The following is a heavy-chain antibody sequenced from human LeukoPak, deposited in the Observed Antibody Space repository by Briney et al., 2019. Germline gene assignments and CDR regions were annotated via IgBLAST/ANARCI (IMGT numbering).Heavy chain of an antibody. CDR2: IRQNGNEK. J-gene: IGHJ5*02. CDR3: ARLLGESTIYDL. Sequence: GGSLRLSCAASGFTFSSYWMSWVRQAPGKGLEWVASIRQNGNEKYYVDSVKGRFIISRDNAENSASLQMNSLRDEDTAIYYCARLLGESTIYDLWGQGTLVTVSS. V-gene: IGHV3-7*01. D-gene: IGHD3-16*01. CDR1: GFTFSSYW.